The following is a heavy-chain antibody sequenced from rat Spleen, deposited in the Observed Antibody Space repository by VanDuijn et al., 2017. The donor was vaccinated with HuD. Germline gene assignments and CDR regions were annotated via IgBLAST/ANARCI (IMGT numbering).Heavy chain of an antibody. Sequence: EVQLVESDGGLVQPGKSLKLSCAASGFTFSNYGLAWVRQAPKKGLEWVASISYDGGSTYYRDSVKGRFTISRDNAKNTLYLQMDNLRSEDTATYYCTRAGYLRDWYFDLWGPGTMVTVSS. J-gene: IGHJ1*01. CDR3: TRAGYLRDWYFDL. CDR2: ISYDGGST. CDR1: GFTFSNYG. V-gene: IGHV5-20*01. D-gene: IGHD2-2*01.